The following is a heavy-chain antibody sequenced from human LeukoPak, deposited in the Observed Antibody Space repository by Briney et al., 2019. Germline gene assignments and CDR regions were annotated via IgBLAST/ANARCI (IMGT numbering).Heavy chain of an antibody. CDR1: GFTFSSYA. J-gene: IGHJ4*02. CDR3: AKSLLRDSSGYYYAGYFDY. D-gene: IGHD3-22*01. Sequence: GGSLRLSCAASGFTFSSYAMSWVRRAPGKGLEWVSAISGSGGGTYYADSVKGRFTISRDNSKNTLYLQMNSLRAEDTAVYYCAKSLLRDSSGYYYAGYFDYWGQGTLVTVSS. CDR2: ISGSGGGT. V-gene: IGHV3-23*01.